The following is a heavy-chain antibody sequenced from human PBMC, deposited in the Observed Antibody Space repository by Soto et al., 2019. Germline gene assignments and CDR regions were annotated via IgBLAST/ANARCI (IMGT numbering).Heavy chain of an antibody. Sequence: GGSLRLSCAASGITFSSYAMSWVRQPPGKGLEWVSGITGSASSTNYADSVKGRFTISRDNSKNTLYLQMNNLRAEDTAVYYCAKDVEGTYYSTFDYWGQGTLVTVSS. CDR2: ITGSASST. V-gene: IGHV3-23*01. CDR3: AKDVEGTYYSTFDY. D-gene: IGHD3-10*01. J-gene: IGHJ4*02. CDR1: GITFSSYA.